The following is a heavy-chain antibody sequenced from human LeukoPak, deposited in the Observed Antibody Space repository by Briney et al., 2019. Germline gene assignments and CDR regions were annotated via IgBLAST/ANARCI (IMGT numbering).Heavy chain of an antibody. V-gene: IGHV4-31*03. CDR1: GDSISSGNYY. J-gene: IGHJ5*02. CDR3: AREYRGYCSGGSCYGWFDP. Sequence: PSQTLSLTCTVSGDSISSGNYYWSWIRQHPGKGLEWIGYIYYSGSTYYNPSLKSRVTISMDTSKKQFSLKLNSVSAADTAVYYCAREYRGYCSGGSCYGWFDPWGQGTLVTVSS. D-gene: IGHD2-15*01. CDR2: IYYSGST.